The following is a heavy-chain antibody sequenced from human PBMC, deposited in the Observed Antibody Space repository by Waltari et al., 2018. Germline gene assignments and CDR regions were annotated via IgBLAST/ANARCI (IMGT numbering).Heavy chain of an antibody. CDR3: ARDSRLEFEFDP. J-gene: IGHJ5*02. D-gene: IGHD3-3*01. CDR1: GFTVSSNY. CDR2: IYSGGST. V-gene: IGHV3-53*01. Sequence: EVQLVESGGGLIQPGGSLRLSCAASGFTVSSNYMSWVRQAPGKGVWWVSVIYSGGSTYYADSVKGRFTIYRDNSKNTLYLQMNSLRAEDTAVYYCARDSRLEFEFDPWGQGTLVTVSS.